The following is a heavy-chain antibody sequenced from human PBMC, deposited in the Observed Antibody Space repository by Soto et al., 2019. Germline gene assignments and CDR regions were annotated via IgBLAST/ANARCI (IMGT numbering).Heavy chain of an antibody. CDR3: ARARGRYWVFDY. J-gene: IGHJ4*02. CDR1: GFTFSSYA. D-gene: IGHD1-26*01. CDR2: ISYDGSNK. Sequence: QVQLVESGGGVVQPGRSLRLSCAASGFTFSSYAMHWVRQAPGKGLEWGAVISYDGSNKYYADSVKGRFTISRDNSQNTLYLQMNSLRAEDTAVYYCARARGRYWVFDYWGQGTLPTVSS. V-gene: IGHV3-30-3*01.